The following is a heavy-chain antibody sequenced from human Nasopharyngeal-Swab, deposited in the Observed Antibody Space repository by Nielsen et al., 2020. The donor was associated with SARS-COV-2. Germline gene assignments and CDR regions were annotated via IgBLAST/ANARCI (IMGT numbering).Heavy chain of an antibody. V-gene: IGHV3-30-3*01. CDR2: ISYDGSNK. CDR3: ARGRGGSYFSYFEY. D-gene: IGHD1-26*01. CDR1: GFTFSSYA. J-gene: IGHJ4*02. Sequence: GESLKISCAASGFTFSSYAMHCVRQAPGRGLEWVAVISYDGSNKYYADSVKGRFTISRDNSKNTLYLQMNSLRGEDTAVYYCARGRGGSYFSYFEYWGQGTLVTVSS.